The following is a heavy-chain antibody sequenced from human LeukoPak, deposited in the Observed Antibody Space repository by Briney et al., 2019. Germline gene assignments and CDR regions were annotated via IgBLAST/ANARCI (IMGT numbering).Heavy chain of an antibody. J-gene: IGHJ4*02. D-gene: IGHD2-15*01. Sequence: PSETLSLTCTVSGGSISSGDYYWSWIRQPPGKGLEWVGYISYSGSTYYNPSLKSRLTISVDTSKNQFSLKLSSVTAADTAVYYCARSGVVVPIDYWGQGTLVTVSS. CDR2: ISYSGST. CDR1: GGSISSGDYY. CDR3: ARSGVVVPIDY. V-gene: IGHV4-30-4*08.